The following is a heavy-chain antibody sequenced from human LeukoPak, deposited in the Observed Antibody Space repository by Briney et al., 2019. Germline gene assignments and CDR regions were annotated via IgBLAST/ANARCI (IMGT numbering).Heavy chain of an antibody. CDR3: ARDRSGGSCLDY. V-gene: IGHV3-7*01. CDR1: GFTFSDYW. Sequence: GGSLRLSCAASGFTFSDYWMSWVRQAPGKGLEWVANIKQDGSEKYYVDSVKGRFTISRDNAKNSLYLQMNGLRAEDTAVYYCARDRSGGSCLDYWGQGTLVTVSS. D-gene: IGHD2-15*01. CDR2: IKQDGSEK. J-gene: IGHJ4*02.